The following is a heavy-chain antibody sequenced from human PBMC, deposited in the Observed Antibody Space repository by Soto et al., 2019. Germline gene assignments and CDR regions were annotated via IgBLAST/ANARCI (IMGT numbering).Heavy chain of an antibody. V-gene: IGHV3-30*18. J-gene: IGHJ6*02. CDR3: AKVAWAGRIYYYGMDV. CDR2: ISYDGSNK. Sequence: GGSLRLSCAASGFTFSSYGMHWVRQAPGKGLEWVAVISYDGSNKYYADSVKGRFTISRDNSKNTLYLQMNSLRAEDTAVYYCAKVAWAGRIYYYGMDVWGQGXTVTVSS. D-gene: IGHD3-10*01. CDR1: GFTFSSYG.